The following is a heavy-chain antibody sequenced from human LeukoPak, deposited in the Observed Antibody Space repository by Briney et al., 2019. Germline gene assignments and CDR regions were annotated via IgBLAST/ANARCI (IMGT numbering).Heavy chain of an antibody. Sequence: SETLSLTCAVYGGSVSGFYWSWIRQPPGKGLEWIGEIDHSGSTNNNPSLKSRVSMSVDTSKNQLSLKLSSVTAADTAVYYCAREPRASGWFEYWGQGTLVTVSS. J-gene: IGHJ5*01. CDR2: IDHSGST. CDR3: AREPRASGWFEY. V-gene: IGHV4-34*01. D-gene: IGHD6-19*01. CDR1: GGSVSGFY.